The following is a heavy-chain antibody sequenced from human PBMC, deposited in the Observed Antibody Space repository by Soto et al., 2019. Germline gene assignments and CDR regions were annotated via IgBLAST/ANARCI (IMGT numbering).Heavy chain of an antibody. CDR1: GFTFSTDT. D-gene: IGHD1-26*01. Sequence: GGSLRLSCAASGFTFSTDTMNWVRQAPGKGLEWVSSITSSSRYIYYADAVKGRFTISRDNANNSLYLQMDSLRAEDTAVYYCARGVGRSLYGMDVWGQGTTVTVSS. V-gene: IGHV3-21*01. J-gene: IGHJ6*02. CDR2: ITSSSRYI. CDR3: ARGVGRSLYGMDV.